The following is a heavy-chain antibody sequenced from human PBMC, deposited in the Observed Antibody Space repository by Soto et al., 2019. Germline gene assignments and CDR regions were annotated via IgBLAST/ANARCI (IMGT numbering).Heavy chain of an antibody. V-gene: IGHV3-15*01. CDR1: GFTFSNAW. D-gene: IGHD2-21*01. CDR2: IKSKTDGGTT. Sequence: EVQLVESGGGLVKPGGSLRLSCAASGFTFSNAWMSWVRQAPGKGLEWVGRIKSKTDGGTTDYAAPVKGRFTISRDDSKNTLYLQMNSLKTENTAVYYCTSPYCGGDCYLFDDDAFDIWGQGTMVTVSS. CDR3: TSPYCGGDCYLFDDDAFDI. J-gene: IGHJ3*02.